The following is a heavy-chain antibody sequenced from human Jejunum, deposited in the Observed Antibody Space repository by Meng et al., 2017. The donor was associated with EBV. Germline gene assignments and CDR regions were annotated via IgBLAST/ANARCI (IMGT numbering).Heavy chain of an antibody. CDR1: GAARSSSNWY. CDR2: MSYSGAT. Sequence: QRQLQESGRGLEKPAETLSRTCTVSGAARSSSNWYWGGIRQSPGKGLEWIGSMSYSGATYYTPSLKSRVTISIDTSKNQLSLKVNSVTAADMAMYYCARVPLDYYGSGSSWAYWGQGTLVTVSS. V-gene: IGHV4-39*07. D-gene: IGHD3-10*01. J-gene: IGHJ4*02. CDR3: ARVPLDYYGSGSSWAY.